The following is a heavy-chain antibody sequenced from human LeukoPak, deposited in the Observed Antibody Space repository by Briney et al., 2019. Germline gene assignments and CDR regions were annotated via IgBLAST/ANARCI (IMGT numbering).Heavy chain of an antibody. D-gene: IGHD3-9*01. V-gene: IGHV1-2*02. CDR2: INPNSGGT. J-gene: IGHJ5*02. Sequence: GASVKVSCKASGYTFTGYYMHWVRQAPGQGLEWMGWINPNSGGTNYAQKFQGRVTMTRDTSISTAYMELSRLRSDDTAVYYCARVFRLGSFSWFDPWGQGTLVTVSS. CDR1: GYTFTGYY. CDR3: ARVFRLGSFSWFDP.